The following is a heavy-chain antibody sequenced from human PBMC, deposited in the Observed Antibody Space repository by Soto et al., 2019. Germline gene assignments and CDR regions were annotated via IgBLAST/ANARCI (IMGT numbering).Heavy chain of an antibody. CDR1: GGTFSSYA. D-gene: IGHD3-22*01. Sequence: QVQLVQSGAEVKKPGSSVKVSCKASGGTFSSYAISWVRQAPGQGLEWRGGIIPIFGTANYAQKFQGRVTITADKSTSTAYMELSSLRSEDTAVYYCARDLTRDYYDSSGYYYTLDYWGQGTLVTVSS. V-gene: IGHV1-69*06. CDR3: ARDLTRDYYDSSGYYYTLDY. CDR2: IIPIFGTA. J-gene: IGHJ4*02.